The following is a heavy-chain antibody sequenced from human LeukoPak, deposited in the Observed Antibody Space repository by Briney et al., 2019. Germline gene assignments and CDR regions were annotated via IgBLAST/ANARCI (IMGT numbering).Heavy chain of an antibody. Sequence: ASVKVSCKTSGYIFTGYYIHWVRQAPGRGPEWIGWISYNSGGTNYAQKFQDRVRMTRDTSINTAYMELSRLRSDDTAVYYCVKEDSIDIWDQGTIVSVSS. V-gene: IGHV1-2*02. CDR1: GYIFTGYY. J-gene: IGHJ3*02. CDR3: VKEDSIDI. CDR2: ISYNSGGT.